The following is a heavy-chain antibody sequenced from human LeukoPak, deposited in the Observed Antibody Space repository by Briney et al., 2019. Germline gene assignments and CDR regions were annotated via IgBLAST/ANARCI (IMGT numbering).Heavy chain of an antibody. V-gene: IGHV3-48*03. Sequence: GGSLRLSCAASGFTFTTYEMNWVRQAPGKGLEWLSYINTSGGTIYYADSVEGRFTISRDNAKNSLYLQMNSLRAEDTAVYYCARGGAFYGKDVWGQGTTVTVSS. J-gene: IGHJ6*02. CDR3: ARGGAFYGKDV. CDR2: INTSGGTI. D-gene: IGHD1-26*01. CDR1: GFTFTTYE.